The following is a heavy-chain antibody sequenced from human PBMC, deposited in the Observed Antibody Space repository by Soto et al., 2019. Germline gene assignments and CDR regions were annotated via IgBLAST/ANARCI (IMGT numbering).Heavy chain of an antibody. D-gene: IGHD3-10*01. CDR3: ARVGGFGATTIDY. Sequence: QVQLQESGPGLVKPSQTLSLTCTVSGGSISSGDYYWSWIRQPPGKGLEWIGYIYYSGSTYYNPSLTSRVTXSXDXXKNPFSLKLSSVTAADTAVYYCARVGGFGATTIDYWGQGTRVTVSS. CDR1: GGSISSGDYY. CDR2: IYYSGST. J-gene: IGHJ4*02. V-gene: IGHV4-30-4*01.